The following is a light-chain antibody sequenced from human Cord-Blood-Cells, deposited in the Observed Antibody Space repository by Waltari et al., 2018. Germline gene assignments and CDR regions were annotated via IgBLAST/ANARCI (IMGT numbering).Light chain of an antibody. CDR2: GKN. J-gene: IGLJ2*01. Sequence: SSELTQDPAVSVALGQTVRITCQGDSLRSYYASWYQQKPGQAPVLVIYGKNNRPSGIPDRLSGSSSGNTASLTIAGAQAEDEADYYCNSRDSSGSPVVFGGGTKLTVL. V-gene: IGLV3-19*01. CDR1: SLRSYY. CDR3: NSRDSSGSPVV.